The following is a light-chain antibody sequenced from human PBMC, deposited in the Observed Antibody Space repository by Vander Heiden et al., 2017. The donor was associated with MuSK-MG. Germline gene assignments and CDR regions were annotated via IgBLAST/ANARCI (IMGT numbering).Light chain of an antibody. J-gene: IGKJ4*01. V-gene: IGKV4-1*01. Sequence: DIVMTQSPDSLAVSLGERATINCKSSQSVLYSSNNKNYLAWYQQKPGQPPKLLIYWASTRESGVPDRFSGSASGTDFTLTISSLHAEDVAVYYCQQDATTPLTFGGGTKVEIK. CDR3: QQDATTPLT. CDR1: QSVLYSSNNKNY. CDR2: WAS.